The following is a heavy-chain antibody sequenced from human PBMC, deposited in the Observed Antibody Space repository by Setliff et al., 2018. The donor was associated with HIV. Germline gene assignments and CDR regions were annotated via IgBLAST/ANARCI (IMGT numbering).Heavy chain of an antibody. CDR2: SSTSGCT. J-gene: IGHJ5*02. Sequence: SETLSLTCSVSGGSISGNAWSWIRQPPGKGLEWIGYSSTSGCTNCNPSLESRVTISVDTSKNQVSLNLNSVTAADTAVYYCVRHHDSDFSGDPDWFDPWGQGILVTVSS. D-gene: IGHD2-15*01. V-gene: IGHV4-4*08. CDR1: GGSISGNA. CDR3: VRHHDSDFSGDPDWFDP.